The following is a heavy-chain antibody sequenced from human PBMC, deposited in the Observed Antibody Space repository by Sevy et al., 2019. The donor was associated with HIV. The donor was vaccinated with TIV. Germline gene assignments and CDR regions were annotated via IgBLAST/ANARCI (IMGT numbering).Heavy chain of an antibody. D-gene: IGHD3-16*01. V-gene: IGHV7-4-1*02. J-gene: IGHJ5*02. Sequence: ASVKVSCKASGYTFTNYAMSWVRQAPGQGLEWMGWININTGNPTYAQGFTGRFVFSLDTSVSTAYLQISSLKAEDTAVYCCARDPTLRIAWGWFDPWGQGTRVTVSS. CDR1: GYTFTNYA. CDR2: ININTGNP. CDR3: ARDPTLRIAWGWFDP.